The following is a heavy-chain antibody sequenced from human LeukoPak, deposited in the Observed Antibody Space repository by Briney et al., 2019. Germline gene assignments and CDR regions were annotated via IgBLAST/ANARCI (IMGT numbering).Heavy chain of an antibody. D-gene: IGHD3-10*01. Sequence: ASVKVSCKASGYTFDEYGINWVRQAPGQGLEWMGWISVQNGNTKHAQNVQGRVTMTTDTSTETAYMELRTLRSDDTAVYYCARDYFGLGSYFGTGDYWGQGTLVTVSS. CDR2: ISVQNGNT. J-gene: IGHJ4*02. V-gene: IGHV1-18*01. CDR1: GYTFDEYG. CDR3: ARDYFGLGSYFGTGDY.